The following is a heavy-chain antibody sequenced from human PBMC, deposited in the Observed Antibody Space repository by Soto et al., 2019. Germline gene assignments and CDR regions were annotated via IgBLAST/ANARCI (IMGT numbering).Heavy chain of an antibody. CDR2: ISGTGVST. CDR3: AKSNGRSYYDAAGPSEMYV. D-gene: IGHD3-22*01. J-gene: IGHJ4*02. Sequence: XGSLRLSVAASGFALSNYSLSWVRQAPGKGLDWVSAISGTGVSTYYADSVKGRFTISRDNSKNTLHLQLNSLRVEDTAVYYCAKSNGRSYYDAAGPSEMYVWGQGTLVTVSS. V-gene: IGHV3-23*01. CDR1: GFALSNYS.